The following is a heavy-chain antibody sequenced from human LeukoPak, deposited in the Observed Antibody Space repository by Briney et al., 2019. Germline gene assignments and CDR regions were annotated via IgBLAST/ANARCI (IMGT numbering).Heavy chain of an antibody. CDR1: GFTFRDYS. Sequence: GGSLRLSCVVSGFTFRDYSMIWVRQAPGKGLQWVANMKKDGSETKYGDFVKGRFTISRDNAKNSLYLQMNSLRVEDTAVYYCGRHRSGSGTYFIDYWGQGTLVRVSS. V-gene: IGHV3-7*01. CDR3: GRHRSGSGTYFIDY. D-gene: IGHD3-10*01. CDR2: MKKDGSET. J-gene: IGHJ4*02.